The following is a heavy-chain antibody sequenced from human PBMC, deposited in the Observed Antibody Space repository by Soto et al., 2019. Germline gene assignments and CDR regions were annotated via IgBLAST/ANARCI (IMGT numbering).Heavy chain of an antibody. D-gene: IGHD6-6*01. CDR3: ARSFYSSSFRGYYYGMDV. CDR2: IIPIFGTA. V-gene: IGHV1-69*01. CDR1: GGTFSSDA. J-gene: IGHJ6*02. Sequence: QVQLVQSGAEVKKPGSSVKVSCKASGGTFSSDAISWVRQAPGQGLEWMGGIIPIFGTANYAQKFQGRVTITADESTSTAYIELSILRSEDTAVYYCARSFYSSSFRGYYYGMDVWGQGTTVAVSS.